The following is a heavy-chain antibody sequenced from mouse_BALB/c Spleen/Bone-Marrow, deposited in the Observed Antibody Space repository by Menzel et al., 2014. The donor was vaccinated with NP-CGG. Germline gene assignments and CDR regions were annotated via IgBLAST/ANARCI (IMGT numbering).Heavy chain of an antibody. J-gene: IGHJ1*01. V-gene: IGHV5-17*02. CDR1: GFTFSSFG. Sequence: EVKLMESGGSLVQPGVSRKLSCAASGFTFSSFGMHWVRQAPEKGLEWVAYVSSGSSTIYYADTVKGRFTISRDNPKNTLFLQMTSLRSEYTAMYYCARRGSNQWCFDFWGAGTTITVSS. D-gene: IGHD1-1*01. CDR2: VSSGSSTI. CDR3: ARRGSNQWCFDF.